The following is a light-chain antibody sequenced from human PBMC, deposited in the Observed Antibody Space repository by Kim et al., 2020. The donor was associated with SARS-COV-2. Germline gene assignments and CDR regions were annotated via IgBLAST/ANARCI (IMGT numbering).Light chain of an antibody. V-gene: IGKV1-33*01. Sequence: DIQMTQSPSSLSASVGDRVTITCQAIQDITNYLNWYQQKPGKTPKLLIYDVSNLERGVPSRFSGAGLGTNFTFTISSLHPEDAATYFCQQYANLPITFGQGTRLEIK. CDR2: DVS. CDR1: QDITNY. J-gene: IGKJ5*01. CDR3: QQYANLPIT.